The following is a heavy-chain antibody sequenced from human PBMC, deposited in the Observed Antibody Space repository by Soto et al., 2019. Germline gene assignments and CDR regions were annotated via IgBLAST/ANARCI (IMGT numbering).Heavy chain of an antibody. V-gene: IGHV4-31*03. Sequence: QVQLQESGPGLVQPSQTLSLTCSVSGASISSVGYYWTWIRQHPGEGLEWIGYIYHSGATYYNPSLKSRLSISVDTSMNQFSLRLSSVTAADTAVYYCGSFSDRITPATIVDWGQGTLVTVSS. CDR1: GASISSVGYY. CDR2: IYHSGAT. J-gene: IGHJ4*02. D-gene: IGHD2-2*02. CDR3: GSFSDRITPATIVD.